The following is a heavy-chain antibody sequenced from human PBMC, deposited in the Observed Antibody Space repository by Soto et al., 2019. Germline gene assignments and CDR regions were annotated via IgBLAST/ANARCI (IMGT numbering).Heavy chain of an antibody. CDR1: GGSISSYY. Sequence: PSETLSLTCTVSGGSISSYYWSWIRKPPGKGLEWIGYIYYTGSTNYNPSFESRVAISLEASNNQFSLRLTSLTAADTAVYFCARDHHSYYDASGYYPYFDFWGQGTLVTVSS. J-gene: IGHJ4*02. D-gene: IGHD3-22*01. CDR2: IYYTGST. CDR3: ARDHHSYYDASGYYPYFDF. V-gene: IGHV4-59*01.